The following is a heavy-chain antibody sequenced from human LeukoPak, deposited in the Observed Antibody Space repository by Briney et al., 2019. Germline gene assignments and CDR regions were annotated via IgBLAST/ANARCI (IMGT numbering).Heavy chain of an antibody. V-gene: IGHV3-33*01. CDR2: IWYDGSNK. CDR3: ARAITRYCSGGSCYLIDY. J-gene: IGHJ4*02. D-gene: IGHD2-15*01. CDR1: GFTFSSYG. Sequence: GGSLRLSCAASGFTFSSYGMHWVRQAPGKGLEGVAVIWYDGSNKYYADSVKGRFTISRDNSKNTLYLQMNSLRAEDTAVYYCARAITRYCSGGSCYLIDYWGQGTLVTVSS.